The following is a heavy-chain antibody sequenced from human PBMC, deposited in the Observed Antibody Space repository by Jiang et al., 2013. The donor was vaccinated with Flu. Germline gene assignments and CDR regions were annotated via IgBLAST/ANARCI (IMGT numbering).Heavy chain of an antibody. CDR2: INAGNGNT. CDR3: ARDQATMTQANAFDI. Sequence: SVKVSCKASGYTFTSYAMHWVRQAPGQRLEWMGWINAGNGNTKYSQKFQGRVTITRDTSASTAYMELSSLRSEDTAVYYCARDQATMTQANAFDIWGQGTMVTVSS. V-gene: IGHV1-3*01. D-gene: IGHD3-22*01. J-gene: IGHJ3*02. CDR1: GYTFTSYA.